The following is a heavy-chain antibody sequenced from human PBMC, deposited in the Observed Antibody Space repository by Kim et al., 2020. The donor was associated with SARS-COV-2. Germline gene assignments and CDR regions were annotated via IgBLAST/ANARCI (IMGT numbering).Heavy chain of an antibody. Sequence: SGPTLVNPTQTLTLTCTFSGFSLSTSGVGVGWIRQPPGKALEWLALIYWDDDKSYSPSLKSRLTITKDTSKNQVVLTMTNMDPVDTATYYCAHCYDYSWGSYRYKRDAFDNWGQGTMVTVSS. CDR1: GFSLSTSGVG. CDR3: AHCYDYSWGSYRYKRDAFDN. CDR2: IYWDDDK. V-gene: IGHV2-5*02. D-gene: IGHD3-16*02. J-gene: IGHJ3*02.